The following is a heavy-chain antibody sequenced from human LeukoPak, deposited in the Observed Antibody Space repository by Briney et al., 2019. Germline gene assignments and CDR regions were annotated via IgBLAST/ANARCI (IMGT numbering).Heavy chain of an antibody. CDR2: IHSDGPRT. V-gene: IGHV3-74*01. CDR3: ARGVLYLDWDYYFDY. J-gene: IGHJ4*02. D-gene: IGHD3-9*01. CDR1: GFTFRNFW. Sequence: GGSLRLSCAVSGFTFRNFWMHWVRQAPGKGLVWVSRIHSDGPRTDYADSVKGRFTISRANAKNTLYLQMNSLRAEDMAVYYCARGVLYLDWDYYFDYWGQGALVTVSS.